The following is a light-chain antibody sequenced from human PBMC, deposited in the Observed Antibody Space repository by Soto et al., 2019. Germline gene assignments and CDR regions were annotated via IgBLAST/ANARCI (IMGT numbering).Light chain of an antibody. J-gene: IGKJ5*01. V-gene: IGKV3-11*01. Sequence: EVVLTQSPVTLSLSPGERATLSCRASQSFRGLLAWYQQKPGQAPRLLIDDAYNRATGIPRRFSVSGAGTDFTRTISSLEPEDSGVYYCQQRDMLPITCGQGTRLEIK. CDR2: DAY. CDR3: QQRDMLPIT. CDR1: QSFRGL.